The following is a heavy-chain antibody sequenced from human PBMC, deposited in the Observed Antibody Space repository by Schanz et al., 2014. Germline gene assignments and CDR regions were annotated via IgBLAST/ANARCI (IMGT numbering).Heavy chain of an antibody. CDR3: AKGRFGELSAFDI. CDR2: ISGSGGST. CDR1: GFTFSTHA. V-gene: IGHV3-23*04. J-gene: IGHJ3*02. Sequence: EVQLVESGGGVVQPGRSLRLSCAASGFTFSTHAMHWVRQAPGKGLEWVIVISGSGGSTYYADSVRGRFTMSRDNSKNTVHLQMSSLRVEDTAVYYCAKGRFGELSAFDIWGQGTMVTVSS. D-gene: IGHD3-10*01.